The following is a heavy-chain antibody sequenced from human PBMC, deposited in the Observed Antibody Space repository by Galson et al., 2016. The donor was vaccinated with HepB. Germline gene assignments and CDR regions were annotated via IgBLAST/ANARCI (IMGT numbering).Heavy chain of an antibody. CDR2: ISPYSGDT. CDR1: AYVFVTHG. D-gene: IGHD2-8*01. Sequence: PVKVSCKASAYVFVTHGISWVRQAPGQGLEWMAWISPYSGDTYYSHKFQGRVALPTVTSTGTAYMEMRSLRSDDTAVYYCARDKRVSCVNGVCSWGDQFFGMDVWGQGTTVIVSS. J-gene: IGHJ6*02. V-gene: IGHV1-18*01. CDR3: ARDKRVSCVNGVCSWGDQFFGMDV.